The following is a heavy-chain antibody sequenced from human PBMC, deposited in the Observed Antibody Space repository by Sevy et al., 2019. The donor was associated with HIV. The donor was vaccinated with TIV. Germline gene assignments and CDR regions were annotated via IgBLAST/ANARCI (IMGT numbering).Heavy chain of an antibody. CDR3: ARDCSSASCLWGMDV. D-gene: IGHD2-2*01. Sequence: GGSLRLSCAGSGFTFSNYWMSWVRQAPGKGLEWVANIKRDGSEKYYVASVKGRFTISRDKAKTSLYQQMNSLRVEDTAVYYCARDCSSASCLWGMDVWGQGTMVTVSS. CDR2: IKRDGSEK. J-gene: IGHJ6*02. V-gene: IGHV3-7*03. CDR1: GFTFSNYW.